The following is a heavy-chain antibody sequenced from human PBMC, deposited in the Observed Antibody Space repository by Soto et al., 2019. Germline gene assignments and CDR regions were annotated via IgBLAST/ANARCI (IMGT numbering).Heavy chain of an antibody. D-gene: IGHD3-10*01. V-gene: IGHV3-23*01. J-gene: IGHJ4*02. CDR3: AKDLWGVELLWFGEFY. CDR1: GFTFSSYA. Sequence: EVQLLESGGGLVQPGGSLRLYCAASGFTFSSYAMSWVRQAPGKGLEWVSAISGSGGSTYYADSVKGRFTISRDNSKNTLYLQMNSLRAEHTAVYYCAKDLWGVELLWFGEFYWVQGTLVTVSS. CDR2: ISGSGGST.